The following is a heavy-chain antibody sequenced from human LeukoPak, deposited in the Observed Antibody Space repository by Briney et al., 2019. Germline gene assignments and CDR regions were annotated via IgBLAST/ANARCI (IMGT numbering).Heavy chain of an antibody. CDR1: GGSFSGYY. Sequence: SETLSLTCAVYGGSFSGYYWSWIRQPPGKGLEWIGYIYYSGSTNYNPSLKSRVTISVDTSKNQFSLKLSSVTAADTAVYYCARHDSGSYSIWFDPWGQGTLVAVSS. D-gene: IGHD1-26*01. CDR3: ARHDSGSYSIWFDP. V-gene: IGHV4-59*08. J-gene: IGHJ5*02. CDR2: IYYSGST.